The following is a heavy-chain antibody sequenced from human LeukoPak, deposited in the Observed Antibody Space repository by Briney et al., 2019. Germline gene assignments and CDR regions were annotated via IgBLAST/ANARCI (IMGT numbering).Heavy chain of an antibody. CDR1: GGSLSGYY. CDR2: IYTSGST. Sequence: SSETLSLTCAVYGGSLSGYYWSWIRQPAGKGLEWIGRIYTSGSTNYNPSLKSRVTISVDTSKNQFSLKLSSVTAADTAVYYCARDHYYDSSGHNYFDYWGQGTLVTVSS. J-gene: IGHJ4*02. V-gene: IGHV4-4*07. CDR3: ARDHYYDSSGHNYFDY. D-gene: IGHD3-22*01.